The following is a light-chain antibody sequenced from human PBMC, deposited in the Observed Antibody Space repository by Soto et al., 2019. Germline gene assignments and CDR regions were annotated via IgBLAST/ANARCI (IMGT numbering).Light chain of an antibody. J-gene: IGKJ1*01. CDR2: DVS. CDR3: QQYNTFWT. Sequence: DIQMTQSPSTLSASVGDRVIITCRASQTIGSWLAWYQQKPGKAPKLLIYDVSSLGSGVPSRFSGSGSGTEFTITISSLQPDDSATYYCQQYNTFWTFGQGTNVEIK. CDR1: QTIGSW. V-gene: IGKV1-5*01.